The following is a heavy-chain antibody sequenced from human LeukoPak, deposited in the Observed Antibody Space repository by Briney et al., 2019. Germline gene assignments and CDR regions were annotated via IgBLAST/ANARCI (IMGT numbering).Heavy chain of an antibody. D-gene: IGHD4-17*01. CDR2: ITNSGNSK. CDR3: ARGRYYFDY. V-gene: IGHV3-48*01. Sequence: GGSLRLSCEASEFTFSSYSMNWVRQAPGKGLEWVSYITNSGNSKSYADSVKGRFTISRDNTKNSLYLQMNGLRAEDTAVYYCARGRYYFDYWGQGTLVTVSS. J-gene: IGHJ4*02. CDR1: EFTFSSYS.